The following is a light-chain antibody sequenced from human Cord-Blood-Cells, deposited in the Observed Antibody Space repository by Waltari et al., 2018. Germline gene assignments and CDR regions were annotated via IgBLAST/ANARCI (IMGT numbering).Light chain of an antibody. CDR3: QQRSNWT. CDR1: QSVSSY. V-gene: IGKV3-11*01. CDR2: DAS. Sequence: EIVLTQSTATLSLSPGERATLSCRASQSVSSYLAWSQQKPGQAPRLLIDDASNRATGSPARFSGSGSGTEFTLTISSLEPEDFAVYYCQQRSNWTFGQGTKVEIK. J-gene: IGKJ1*01.